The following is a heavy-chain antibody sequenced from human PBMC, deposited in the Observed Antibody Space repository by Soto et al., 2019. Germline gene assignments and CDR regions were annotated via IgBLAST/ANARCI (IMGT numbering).Heavy chain of an antibody. V-gene: IGHV3-23*01. CDR1: GFSFSSYA. J-gene: IGHJ4*02. CDR3: EKEYNWNEYFDL. D-gene: IGHD1-20*01. CDR2: MSGTSGTT. Sequence: GGSLRLSCAASGFSFSSYAMSWVRQAPGKGLEWVSTMSGTSGTTYYADSVKGRFTISRDNSENTLFLQMNSLRAEDTAIYYCEKEYNWNEYFDLWGQGTPVTVSS.